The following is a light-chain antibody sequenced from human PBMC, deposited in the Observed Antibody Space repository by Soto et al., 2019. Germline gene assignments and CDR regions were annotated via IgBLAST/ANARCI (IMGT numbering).Light chain of an antibody. CDR1: QSVSSN. V-gene: IGKV3-15*01. Sequence: EIVMTQSPATLSVSPGERATLSCRASQSVSSNLAWYKQKPGQAPRLLIYGASTRATGIPDRVSGSGSGTEFTLTISSLQSEDFTVYYCHQYNNWPPGTFGQRTKLEI. J-gene: IGKJ2*01. CDR2: GAS. CDR3: HQYNNWPPGT.